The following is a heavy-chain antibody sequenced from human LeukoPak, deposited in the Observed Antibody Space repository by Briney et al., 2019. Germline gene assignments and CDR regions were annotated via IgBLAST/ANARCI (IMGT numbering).Heavy chain of an antibody. J-gene: IGHJ6*02. CDR3: ASAPILRGEGGEHYNYGMDV. Sequence: SETLSLTCAVSGGSINSGNWWSWGRQPPGKGLEWIGEIYHSGSTNYNPSLKSRGTISVDEFKNQFSLNLTSVTAADTAVYHCASAPILRGEGGEHYNYGMDVWGQGTTVTVSS. CDR2: IYHSGST. V-gene: IGHV4-4*02. D-gene: IGHD2-2*02. CDR1: GGSINSGNW.